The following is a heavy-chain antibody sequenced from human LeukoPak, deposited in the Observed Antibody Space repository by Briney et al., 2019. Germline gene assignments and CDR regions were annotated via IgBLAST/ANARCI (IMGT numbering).Heavy chain of an antibody. Sequence: GASVKVSCKASGYTFTSYYMHWVRQAPGQGLEWMGIINPSGGSTSYAQKFQGRVTMTRDMSTSTVYMELSSLRSEDTAVYYCARGHQTGLYYYYYYYMDVWGKGTTVTVSS. CDR1: GYTFTSYY. V-gene: IGHV1-46*01. CDR2: INPSGGST. CDR3: ARGHQTGLYYYYYYYMDV. J-gene: IGHJ6*03. D-gene: IGHD2/OR15-2a*01.